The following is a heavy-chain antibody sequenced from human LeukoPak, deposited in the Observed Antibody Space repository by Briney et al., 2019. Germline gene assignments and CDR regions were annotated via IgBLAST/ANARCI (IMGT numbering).Heavy chain of an antibody. J-gene: IGHJ6*03. CDR1: GGSISSYY. CDR2: IYTSGST. CDR3: ARVKRMNPLGYCSGGSCRDYYYYYMDV. V-gene: IGHV4-4*07. Sequence: KPSETLSLTCTVSGGSISSYYWSWIRQPAGKGLEWIGRIYTSGSTNYNPSLKSRVTMSVDTSKNQFSLKLSSVTAADTAVYYCARVKRMNPLGYCSGGSCRDYYYYYMDVWGKGTTVTVSS. D-gene: IGHD2-15*01.